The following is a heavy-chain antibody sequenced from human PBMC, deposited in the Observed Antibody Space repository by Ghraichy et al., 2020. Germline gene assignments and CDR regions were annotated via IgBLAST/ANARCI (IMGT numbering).Heavy chain of an antibody. D-gene: IGHD6-19*01. CDR1: GFTFNTYW. CDR3: ARDTADSSGWYPYYYYYGMDV. J-gene: IGHJ6*02. Sequence: GGSLRLSCAASGFTFNTYWMNWVRQAPGKGLEWVSYISSSSSTIYYADSVKGRFTISRDNAKNSLYLQMNSLRDEDTAVYYCARDTADSSGWYPYYYYYGMDVWGQGTTVTVSS. V-gene: IGHV3-48*02. CDR2: ISSSSSTI.